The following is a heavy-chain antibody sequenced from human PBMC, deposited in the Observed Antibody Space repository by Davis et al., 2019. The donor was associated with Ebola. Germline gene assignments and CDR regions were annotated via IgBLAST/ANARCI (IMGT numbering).Heavy chain of an antibody. V-gene: IGHV3-33*01. D-gene: IGHD3-22*01. J-gene: IGHJ4*02. CDR3: ARSPITMIVLDY. CDR1: GFTFSSYG. Sequence: PGGSLRLSCAASGFTFSSYGMHWVRQAPGKGLEWVAVIWYDGSNKYYADSVKGRFTISRDNSKNTLYLQMNSLRAEDTVVYYCARSPITMIVLDYWGQGTLVTVSS. CDR2: IWYDGSNK.